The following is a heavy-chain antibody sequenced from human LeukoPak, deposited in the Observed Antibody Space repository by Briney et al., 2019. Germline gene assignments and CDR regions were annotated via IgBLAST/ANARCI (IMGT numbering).Heavy chain of an antibody. J-gene: IGHJ4*02. Sequence: GSLSLSCAASGFTFSSYAMHWVRQAPGKGLEWVAVISYDGSNKYYADSVKGRFTISRDNSKNTLYLQMNSLRAEDTAVYYCARDPARYCGGDCYWGYFDYWGQGTLVTVSS. CDR3: ARDPARYCGGDCYWGYFDY. D-gene: IGHD2-21*02. CDR2: ISYDGSNK. CDR1: GFTFSSYA. V-gene: IGHV3-30-3*01.